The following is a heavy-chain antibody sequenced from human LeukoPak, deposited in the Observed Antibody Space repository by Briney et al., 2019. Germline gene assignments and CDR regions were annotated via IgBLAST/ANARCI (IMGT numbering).Heavy chain of an antibody. CDR3: ARGEGNYFDY. CDR2: IYYSGST. Sequence: SETLSLTCTASGGSISSYYWSWIRQPPGKGLEWIGYIYYSGSTNYNPSLKSRVTISVDTSKNQFSLKLSSVTAADTAVYYCARGEGNYFDYWGQGTLVTVSS. V-gene: IGHV4-59*01. CDR1: GGSISSYY. J-gene: IGHJ4*02. D-gene: IGHD1-26*01.